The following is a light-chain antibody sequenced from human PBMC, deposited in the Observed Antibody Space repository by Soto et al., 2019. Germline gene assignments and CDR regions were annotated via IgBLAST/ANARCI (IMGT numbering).Light chain of an antibody. CDR3: QSYDSSLSGWV. CDR1: SSNIGAGYD. CDR2: GNS. Sequence: QSVLTQPPSVSGAPGQRVTISCTGSSSNIGAGYDVHWYQQLPGTAPKLFIFGNSNRPSGVPDRFSGSKSGTSASLAITGLQAEDEADYYSQSYDSSLSGWVFVEGTKLTVL. V-gene: IGLV1-40*01. J-gene: IGLJ3*02.